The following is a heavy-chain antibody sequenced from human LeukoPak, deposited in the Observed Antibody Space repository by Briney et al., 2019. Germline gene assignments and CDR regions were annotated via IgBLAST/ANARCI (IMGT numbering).Heavy chain of an antibody. Sequence: SETLSLTCAVSGGSISSGGYSWSWIRQPPGKGLEWIGYIYYSGSTSYNPSLKSRITMSVDTSKNQFSLNLSSVTAADTAVYYCAKDRPPNFGDYSDWGQGTLVTVSS. J-gene: IGHJ4*02. CDR3: AKDRPPNFGDYSD. CDR1: GGSISSGGYS. V-gene: IGHV4-30-4*07. CDR2: IYYSGST. D-gene: IGHD4-17*01.